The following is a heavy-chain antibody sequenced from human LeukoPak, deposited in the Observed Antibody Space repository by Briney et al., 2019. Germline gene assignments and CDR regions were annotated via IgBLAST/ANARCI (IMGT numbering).Heavy chain of an antibody. Sequence: CGPVLVKPTETLTLTCTVSGFSLRNARMGVSWIRQPHWKALGWLAHIFSNDEKSYSTSLKNRVTISKDTSKNQVVLTMTNMDPVDTATYYCAHRVGSSRHDFDYWGQGIMVTASS. CDR3: AHRVGSSRHDFDY. V-gene: IGHV2-26*01. CDR1: GFSLRNARMG. D-gene: IGHD6-19*01. J-gene: IGHJ4*02. CDR2: IFSNDEK.